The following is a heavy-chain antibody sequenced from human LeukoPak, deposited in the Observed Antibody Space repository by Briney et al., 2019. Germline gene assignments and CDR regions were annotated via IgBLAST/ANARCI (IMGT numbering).Heavy chain of an antibody. CDR3: AKDMGGYFDY. V-gene: IGHV3-9*03. D-gene: IGHD3-16*01. CDR2: ISWNSDNI. CDR1: GFTFDDYA. Sequence: GGSLRLSCAASGFTFDDYAMHWVRQAPGKGLEWVSGISWNSDNIGYADSVKGRFTISRDNAKNSLHLQMNSLRVEDMALYYCAKDMGGYFDYWGQGTLVTVS. J-gene: IGHJ4*02.